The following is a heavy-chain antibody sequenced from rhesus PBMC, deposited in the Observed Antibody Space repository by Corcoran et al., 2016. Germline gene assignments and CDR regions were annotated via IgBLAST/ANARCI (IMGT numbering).Heavy chain of an antibody. CDR2: ISGSSGNT. V-gene: IGHV4-173*01. CDR1: GGSISSNY. J-gene: IGHJ4*01. Sequence: QLQLQESGPGLVKPSETLSFTCAVSGGSISSNYWIWIRQLPGKGLEWIGRISGSSGNTDYHFFLKSRVTISTDTSKNQFSLKLSSVTAADTAVYYCARSYSGNYFDYWGQGVLVTVSS. CDR3: ARSYSGNYFDY. D-gene: IGHD1-44*01.